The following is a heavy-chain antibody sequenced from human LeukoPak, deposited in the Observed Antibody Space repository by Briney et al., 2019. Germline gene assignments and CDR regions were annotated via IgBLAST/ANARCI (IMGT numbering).Heavy chain of an antibody. CDR2: IRYDGSNK. J-gene: IGHJ4*02. D-gene: IGHD3-10*01. V-gene: IGHV3-30*02. CDR3: AREYGSGSWGSFDY. CDR1: GFTFSSYG. Sequence: PGGSLRLSCAASGFTFSSYGMHWVRQAPGKGLEWVAFIRYDGSNKYYADSVKGRFTISRDNSKNTLYLQMSSLRAEDTAVYYCAREYGSGSWGSFDYWGQGTLVTVSS.